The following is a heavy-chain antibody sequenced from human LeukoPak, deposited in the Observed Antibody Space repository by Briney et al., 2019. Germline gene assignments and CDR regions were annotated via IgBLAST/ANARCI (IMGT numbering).Heavy chain of an antibody. Sequence: GGSLRLSCAASGFTFSSYAMSWVRQAPGKGLEWVSAISGSGGSTYYADSVKGRFTISRDNSKNTLYLQTNSLRAEDTAVYYCAKSLSYSSWYEYWGQGTLVTVSS. CDR3: AKSLSYSSWYEY. D-gene: IGHD6-13*01. CDR1: GFTFSSYA. V-gene: IGHV3-23*01. J-gene: IGHJ4*02. CDR2: ISGSGGST.